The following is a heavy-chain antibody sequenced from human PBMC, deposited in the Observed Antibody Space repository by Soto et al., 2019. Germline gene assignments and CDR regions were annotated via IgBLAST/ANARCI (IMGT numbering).Heavy chain of an antibody. J-gene: IGHJ6*02. V-gene: IGHV1-3*01. Sequence: QVQLVQSGAEVRKPGASVRVSCRASGYTLTDYAIHWVRQAPGQRFEWMGWISAGNGETKYSQTFQGRVSITRDTSASTAYMEMTRLRSEDTAVYYCGRGPGVWDGMDVWGQGTTVAVSS. CDR1: GYTLTDYA. CDR2: ISAGNGET. CDR3: GRGPGVWDGMDV. D-gene: IGHD7-27*01.